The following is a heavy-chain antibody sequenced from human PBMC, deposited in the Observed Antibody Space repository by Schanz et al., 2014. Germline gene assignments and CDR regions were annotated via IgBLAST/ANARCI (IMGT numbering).Heavy chain of an antibody. CDR1: GFTFSSHW. Sequence: EVQLVQSGGGLVQPGGSLRLSCAASGFTFSSHWMHWVRQDPGKGLVWVARINSVGSNTDYADSVTGRFTISRDNAKNTLYLQMNTLRAEDTAVYYCARKMKLGVYGGKGHDSLAIWGQGTMVTVSS. D-gene: IGHD4-17*01. V-gene: IGHV3-74*01. J-gene: IGHJ3*02. CDR3: ARKMKLGVYGGKGHDSLAI. CDR2: INSVGSNT.